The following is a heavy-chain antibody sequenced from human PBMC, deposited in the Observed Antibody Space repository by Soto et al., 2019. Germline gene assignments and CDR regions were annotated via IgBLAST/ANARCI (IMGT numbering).Heavy chain of an antibody. J-gene: IGHJ6*02. CDR1: GFTFSDSA. Sequence: EVQLVESGGGLARPGGSLRLSCVASGFTFSDSAIHWVRQASGKGLEWVGRIGTKATTYATGYAASVKGRFCVSRDDSKNTAYLRMTSLNGADAAVYFCANDASVDSAVRVWGQGTMVAVS. V-gene: IGHV3-73*02. D-gene: IGHD5-12*01. CDR3: ANDASVDSAVRV. CDR2: IGTKATTYAT.